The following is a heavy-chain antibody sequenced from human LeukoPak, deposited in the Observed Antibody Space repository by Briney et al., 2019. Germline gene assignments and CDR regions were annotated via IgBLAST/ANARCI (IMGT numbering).Heavy chain of an antibody. Sequence: PGGSLRLSCAASGFTFSSYWMSWVRQAPGKGLEWVANIKHDGSEKYYVDSVKGRFTISRDNAKNSLYLQMNSLRAEDTAVYYCARDLYRIVVVPHYFDYWGQGTLVTVSS. CDR2: IKHDGSEK. CDR3: ARDLYRIVVVPHYFDY. J-gene: IGHJ4*02. CDR1: GFTFSSYW. D-gene: IGHD3-22*01. V-gene: IGHV3-7*01.